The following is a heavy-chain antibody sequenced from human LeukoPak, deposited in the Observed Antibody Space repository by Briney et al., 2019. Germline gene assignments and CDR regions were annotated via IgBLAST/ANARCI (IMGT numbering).Heavy chain of an antibody. CDR3: ARDVPFVEYSSSSIYYYYMDV. CDR2: IYTSGST. D-gene: IGHD6-6*01. V-gene: IGHV4-4*07. Sequence: SETLSLTCTVSGDSISSYYWSWIRQPAGKGLEWIGRIYTSGSTNYNPSLKSRVTLSVDNTKNQFSLKLSSVTAADPAVYYCARDVPFVEYSSSSIYYYYMDVWGKGTTVTVSS. J-gene: IGHJ6*03. CDR1: GDSISSYY.